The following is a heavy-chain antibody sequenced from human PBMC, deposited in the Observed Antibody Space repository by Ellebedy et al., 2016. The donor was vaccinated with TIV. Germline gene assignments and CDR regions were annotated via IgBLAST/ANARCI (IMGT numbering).Heavy chain of an antibody. CDR3: ARDSLFGDLDS. V-gene: IGHV4-39*07. Sequence: GSLRLSCAVSGGSVSTSSYFWGWIRQPPGQGLEWIGSVFYSGNAYYNPSLQSRVSMSVVTSKNQFSLNLSSVTAADTAVYYCARDSLFGDLDSWGQGNLVTVSS. CDR1: GGSVSTSSYF. D-gene: IGHD3-10*01. CDR2: VFYSGNA. J-gene: IGHJ4*02.